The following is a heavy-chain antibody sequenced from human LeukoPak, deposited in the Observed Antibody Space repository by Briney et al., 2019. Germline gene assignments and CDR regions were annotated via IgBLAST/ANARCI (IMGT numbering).Heavy chain of an antibody. CDR1: GYTFTSYG. J-gene: IGHJ6*03. CDR2: ISAYNGNT. V-gene: IGHV1-18*01. D-gene: IGHD3-22*01. CDR3: ARANYYDSSGPLGYYYMDV. Sequence: ASVKVSCKASGYTFTSYGISWVRQAPGQGLEWKGWISAYNGNTNYAQKLQGRVTMTTDTSTSTAYMELRSLRSDDTAVYYCARANYYDSSGPLGYYYMDVWGKGTTVTVSS.